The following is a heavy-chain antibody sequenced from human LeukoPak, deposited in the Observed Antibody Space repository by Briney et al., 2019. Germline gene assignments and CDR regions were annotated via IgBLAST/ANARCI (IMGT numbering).Heavy chain of an antibody. CDR2: ISWNSGSI. CDR3: VKDGAIFGVPITGGGMDV. D-gene: IGHD3-3*01. V-gene: IGHV3-9*01. Sequence: GGSLRLSCAASGFTFNDFAMHWVRQTPGKGLEWVSGISWNSGSIGYADSVKGRFTISRDNGKNALYLEMNSLRAEDTALYYCVKDGAIFGVPITGGGMDVWGQGTTVTVSS. J-gene: IGHJ6*02. CDR1: GFTFNDFA.